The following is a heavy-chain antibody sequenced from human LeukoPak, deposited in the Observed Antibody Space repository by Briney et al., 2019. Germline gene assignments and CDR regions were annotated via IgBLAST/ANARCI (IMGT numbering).Heavy chain of an antibody. V-gene: IGHV1-69*05. Sequence: SVRVSCKASGYTFTAYCLHWVRQAPGQGLEWMGGIIPIFGTANYAQKFQGRVTITTDESTSTAYMELSSLRSEDTAVYYCARGGDGPARYDYYYMDIWGKGTTVTVSS. CDR1: GYTFTAYC. D-gene: IGHD5-24*01. J-gene: IGHJ6*03. CDR2: IIPIFGTA. CDR3: ARGGDGPARYDYYYMDI.